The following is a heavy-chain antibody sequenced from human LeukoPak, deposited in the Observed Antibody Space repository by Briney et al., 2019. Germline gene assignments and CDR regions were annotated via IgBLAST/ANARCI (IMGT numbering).Heavy chain of an antibody. Sequence: ASVKVSCKASGYTFTSYGISWVRQAPGQGLEWMGWISAYNGNTNYAQKLQGRVTMTTDTSTSTAYMELRSLRSDDTAVYYCARGLYYYDSSGYNDYWGQGTLVTVSS. CDR2: ISAYNGNT. J-gene: IGHJ4*02. D-gene: IGHD3-22*01. V-gene: IGHV1-18*01. CDR3: ARGLYYYDSSGYNDY. CDR1: GYTFTSYG.